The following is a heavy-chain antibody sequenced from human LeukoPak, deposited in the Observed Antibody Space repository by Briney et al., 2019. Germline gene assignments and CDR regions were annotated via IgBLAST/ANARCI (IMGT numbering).Heavy chain of an antibody. CDR3: ARVPIAVAGFYYYYMDV. CDR2: IKQDGSEK. CDR1: GFTFSSYW. D-gene: IGHD6-19*01. V-gene: IGHV3-7*01. Sequence: GGSLRLSCAASGFTFSSYWMSWVRQAPGKGLEWVANIKQDGSEKYYVDSVKGRFTISRDNAKNSLYPQMNSLRAEDTAVYYCARVPIAVAGFYYYYMDVWGKGTTVTVSS. J-gene: IGHJ6*03.